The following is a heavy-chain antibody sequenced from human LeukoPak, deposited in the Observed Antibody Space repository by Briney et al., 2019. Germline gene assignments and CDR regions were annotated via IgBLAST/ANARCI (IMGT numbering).Heavy chain of an antibody. CDR1: GFTFSSYG. J-gene: IGHJ4*02. V-gene: IGHV3-30*03. CDR2: ISYDGGNK. CDR3: ARDLSYFDY. D-gene: IGHD2/OR15-2a*01. Sequence: GGSLRLSCAASGFTFSSYGMHWVRQAPGKGLEWVAVISYDGGNKYYADSVKGRFTVSRGYSKNTLYLQMKSLRVEDTAFYYCARDLSYFDYWGQGTLVTVSS.